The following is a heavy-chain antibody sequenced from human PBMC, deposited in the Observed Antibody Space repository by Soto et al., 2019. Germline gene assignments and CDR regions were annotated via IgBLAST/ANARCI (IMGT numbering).Heavy chain of an antibody. D-gene: IGHD6-13*01. CDR1: GGSISSGDYY. CDR2: IYYSGST. J-gene: IGHJ4*02. Sequence: SETLSLTCTVSGGSISSGDYYWSWIRQPPGKDLEWIGYIYYSGSTYYNPSLKSRVTISVDTSKNQFSLKLSSVTAADTAVYYCAGETEWSPYRSPPIFDYRRRRTLVTASS. V-gene: IGHV4-30-4*01. CDR3: AGETEWSPYRSPPIFDY.